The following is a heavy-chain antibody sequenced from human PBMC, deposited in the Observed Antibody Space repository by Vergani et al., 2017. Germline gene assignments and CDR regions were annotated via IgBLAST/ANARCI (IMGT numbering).Heavy chain of an antibody. J-gene: IGHJ4*02. D-gene: IGHD2/OR15-2a*01. CDR3: ARDQGVLRRGRGAPVDY. Sequence: QVQLVQSGAEVRKPGASVKVSCKASGYSFTSSGISWVRQAPGQGLEWMGWISVYNGNTNYAQKFQGRVIMTADTSTSPAYMELGSLRSDDAAGYYCARDQGVLRRGRGAPVDYWGQGTLVTVSS. V-gene: IGHV1-18*04. CDR2: ISVYNGNT. CDR1: GYSFTSSG.